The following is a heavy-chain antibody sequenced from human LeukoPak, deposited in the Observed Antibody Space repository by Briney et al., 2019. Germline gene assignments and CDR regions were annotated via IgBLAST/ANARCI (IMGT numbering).Heavy chain of an antibody. D-gene: IGHD2-2*02. Sequence: SVKVSCKASGGTFSSYAISWVRQAPGQGLEWMGRIIPILGIANYAQKFQGRVTITADKSTSTAYMELSSLRSEDTAVYYCARYCSSTSCYIGRDAFDIWGQGTMVTVSS. CDR3: ARYCSSTSCYIGRDAFDI. J-gene: IGHJ3*02. CDR2: IIPILGIA. V-gene: IGHV1-69*04. CDR1: GGTFSSYA.